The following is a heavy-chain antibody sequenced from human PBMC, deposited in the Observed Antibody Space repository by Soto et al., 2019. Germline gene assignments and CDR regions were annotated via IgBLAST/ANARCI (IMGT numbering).Heavy chain of an antibody. V-gene: IGHV4-59*01. Sequence: PSETLSLTCTVSGGSISSYYWSWIRQPPGKGLEWIGYIYYSGSTNYNPSLKSRVTISVDTSKNQFSLKLSSVTAADTAVYYCARGKESYYDFWSGYSPAAYYFDYWGQGPLVTVSS. D-gene: IGHD3-3*01. J-gene: IGHJ4*02. CDR3: ARGKESYYDFWSGYSPAAYYFDY. CDR1: GGSISSYY. CDR2: IYYSGST.